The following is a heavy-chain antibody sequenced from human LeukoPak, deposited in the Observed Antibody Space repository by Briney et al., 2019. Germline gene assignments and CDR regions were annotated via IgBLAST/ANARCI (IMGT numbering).Heavy chain of an antibody. J-gene: IGHJ4*02. CDR2: LNSDGSST. V-gene: IGHV3-74*01. Sequence: GGSLRLSCAASGFTFSSYWMHWVRQAPGKGLVWVSRLNSDGSSTSYADSVKGRFTISRDNAKDTLYLQMNGLRAEDTAMYYCARALVGASSKDPDYWGQGTLVTVSS. CDR3: ARALVGASSKDPDY. CDR1: GFTFSSYW. D-gene: IGHD1-26*01.